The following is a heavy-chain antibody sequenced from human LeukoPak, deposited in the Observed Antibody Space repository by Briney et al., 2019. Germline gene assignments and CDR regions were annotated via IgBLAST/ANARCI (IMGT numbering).Heavy chain of an antibody. D-gene: IGHD3-22*01. V-gene: IGHV3-30*18. J-gene: IGHJ4*02. CDR2: ISYDGSNQ. CDR1: GFTFSSFS. Sequence: PGGSLRLSCAASGFTFSSFSIHWVRQAPGKGLEWVALISYDGSNQYYADSVKGRFTISRDNSKNTLYLQMNSLRAEDTAVYYCAKGYYYDSSGYYQHFDHWGQGTLVTVSS. CDR3: AKGYYYDSSGYYQHFDH.